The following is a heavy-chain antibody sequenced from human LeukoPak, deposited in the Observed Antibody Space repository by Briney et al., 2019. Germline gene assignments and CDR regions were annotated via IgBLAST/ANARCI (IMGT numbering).Heavy chain of an antibody. D-gene: IGHD4-23*01. J-gene: IGHJ4*02. CDR2: INPNSGGT. Sequence: ASVKVSCKASGYTFTGYYMHWVRQAPGQGLEWMGWINPNSGGTNYAQKFQGRVTMTRDTSISTAYMELSGLRSDDTAVYYCARVLLRTVVTPPFAYWGQGTLVTVSS. CDR1: GYTFTGYY. CDR3: ARVLLRTVVTPPFAY. V-gene: IGHV1-2*02.